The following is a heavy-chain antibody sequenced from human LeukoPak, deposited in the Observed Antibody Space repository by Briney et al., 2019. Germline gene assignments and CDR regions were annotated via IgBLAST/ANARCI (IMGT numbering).Heavy chain of an antibody. CDR1: GFTFSSYA. Sequence: GGSLRLSCAASGFTFSSYAMSWVRQAPGKGLEWVSAISGSGGSTYYADSVKGRFTISRDNSKNTLYLQMNSLRAEDTAVYYCAKGLYSSGWYAHNYWGQGTLVTVSS. CDR2: ISGSGGST. CDR3: AKGLYSSGWYAHNY. J-gene: IGHJ4*02. D-gene: IGHD6-19*01. V-gene: IGHV3-23*01.